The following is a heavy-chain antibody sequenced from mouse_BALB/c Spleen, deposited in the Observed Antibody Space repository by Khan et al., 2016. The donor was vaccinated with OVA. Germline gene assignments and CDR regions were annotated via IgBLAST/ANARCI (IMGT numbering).Heavy chain of an antibody. D-gene: IGHD1-1*01. V-gene: IGHV5-6*01. CDR3: TRLAYYYNSEGFAY. CDR1: GFTFSTYG. CDR2: ISSGGGYT. Sequence: EVELVESGGDLVKPGGSLKLSCAASGFTFSTYGMSWVRQTPDKRLEWVAGISSGGGYTYYPDSVKGRFTISRDNAKNTLHLQMSSLRSEDTAMYYCTRLAYYYNSEGFAYWGQGTLVTVSA. J-gene: IGHJ3*01.